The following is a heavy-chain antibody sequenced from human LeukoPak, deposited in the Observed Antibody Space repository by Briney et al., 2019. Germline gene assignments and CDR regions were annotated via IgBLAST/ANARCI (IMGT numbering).Heavy chain of an antibody. CDR3: AASKVGIGNWFDP. Sequence: GGSLRLSCAASVFTLSSYSMNWGRQAPGKGLEWVSSISSNTGTYIYYADSVKGRFTISRDNDRNSLSLQMNNLRAEDTAVYCCAASKVGIGNWFDPWGQGTLVTVSS. CDR1: VFTLSSYS. D-gene: IGHD1-26*01. CDR2: ISSNTGTYI. V-gene: IGHV3-21*01. J-gene: IGHJ5*02.